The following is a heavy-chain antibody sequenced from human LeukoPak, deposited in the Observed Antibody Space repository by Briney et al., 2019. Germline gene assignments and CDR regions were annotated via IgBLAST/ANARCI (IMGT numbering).Heavy chain of an antibody. CDR3: ARDVLQQQLAFYL. J-gene: IGHJ2*01. CDR1: GGSFSSGAYY. V-gene: IGHV4-30-4*01. Sequence: SETLSLTCTVSGGSFSSGAYYWSWIRQPPGKGLEWIGYIYYSGRTYYKSSLKSRVTISVDTSKNQFSLKLSSVTAADTAMYYCARDVLQQQLAFYLWGRRTLGTVSS. CDR2: IYYSGRT. D-gene: IGHD6-13*01.